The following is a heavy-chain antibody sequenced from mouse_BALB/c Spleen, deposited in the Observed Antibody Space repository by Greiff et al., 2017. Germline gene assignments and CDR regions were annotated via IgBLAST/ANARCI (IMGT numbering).Heavy chain of an antibody. D-gene: IGHD2-14*01. CDR2: IDPSDSYT. CDR3: IGAYYRYDYAMDY. CDR1: GYTFTSYW. Sequence: QVQLQQPGAELVKPGASVKMSCKASGYTFTSYWMHWVKQRPGQGLEWIGTIDPSDSYTSYNQKFKGKATLTVDTSSSTAYMQLSSLTSEDSAVYYCIGAYYRYDYAMDYWGQGTSVTVSS. J-gene: IGHJ4*01. V-gene: IGHV1S127*01.